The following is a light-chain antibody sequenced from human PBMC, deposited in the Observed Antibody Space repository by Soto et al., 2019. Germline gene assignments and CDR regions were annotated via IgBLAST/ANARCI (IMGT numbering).Light chain of an antibody. CDR1: QTVSSY. J-gene: IGKJ5*01. CDR2: DAS. CDR3: QHRMNWPLT. V-gene: IGKV3-11*01. Sequence: EIVLTQSPGTLPLSPGERATLSCGASQTVSSYLLWYQQKPGQAPRLLIYDASNRATGVPARFTGSGSETDFTLTISSLEPEDFAVYYCQHRMNWPLTFGQGTRLEI.